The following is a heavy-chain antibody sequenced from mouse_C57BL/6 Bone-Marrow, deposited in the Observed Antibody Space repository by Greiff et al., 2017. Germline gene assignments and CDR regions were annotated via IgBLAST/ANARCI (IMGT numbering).Heavy chain of an antibody. J-gene: IGHJ2*01. CDR3: ARGYYYGSSFDY. CDR1: GYTFTSYW. Sequence: QVQLQQPGAELVKPGASVKLSCKASGYTFTSYWMQWVKQRPRQGLEWIGEIDPSDSYTNYNQKFKGKATLTVDTSSSTAYMQLSSLTSEDSAVYYCARGYYYGSSFDYWGQGTTLTVSS. CDR2: IDPSDSYT. D-gene: IGHD1-1*01. V-gene: IGHV1-50*01.